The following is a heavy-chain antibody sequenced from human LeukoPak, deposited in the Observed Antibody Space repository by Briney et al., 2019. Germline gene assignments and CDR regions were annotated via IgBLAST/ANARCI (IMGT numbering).Heavy chain of an antibody. D-gene: IGHD1-14*01. CDR3: ARNPDAFDI. J-gene: IGHJ3*02. V-gene: IGHV4-59*01. CDR1: GGSISSYY. Sequence: SETLSLTCSVSGGSISSYYWSWIRQPPGKGLEWIGYMYYSGSANYNPSLKSRVTMSVDTSKNHFSLNLTSVTAADTAVYYCARNPDAFDIWGQGTMVTVSS. CDR2: MYYSGSA.